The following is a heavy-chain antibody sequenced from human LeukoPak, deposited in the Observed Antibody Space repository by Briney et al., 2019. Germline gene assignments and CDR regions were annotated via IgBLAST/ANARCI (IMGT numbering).Heavy chain of an antibody. CDR3: AKDPSIVVVVAATARYGMDV. J-gene: IGHJ6*02. CDR1: GFTFSSYA. D-gene: IGHD2-15*01. Sequence: GGSLRLSCAASGFTFSSYAMSWVRQAPGKGLEWVSGISGSGDKTYYADSVKGRFTISRDNSKNTLYLQMNSLRAEDTAVYYCAKDPSIVVVVAATARYGMDVWGQGTTVTVSS. CDR2: ISGSGDKT. V-gene: IGHV3-23*01.